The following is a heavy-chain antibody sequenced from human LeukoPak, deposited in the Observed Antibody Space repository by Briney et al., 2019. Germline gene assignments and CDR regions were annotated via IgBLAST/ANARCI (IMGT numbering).Heavy chain of an antibody. CDR1: GGTFSSYA. CDR2: IIPIFGTA. CDR3: ARFAELVVVPAAIPLAYYYYMDV. D-gene: IGHD2-2*02. J-gene: IGHJ6*03. Sequence: GASVKVSCKASGGTFSSYAISWVRQAPGQGLEWMGGIIPIFGTANYAQKFQGRVTITADESTSTAYMELSSLRSEDTAVYYCARFAELVVVPAAIPLAYYYYMDVWGKGTTVTVSS. V-gene: IGHV1-69*01.